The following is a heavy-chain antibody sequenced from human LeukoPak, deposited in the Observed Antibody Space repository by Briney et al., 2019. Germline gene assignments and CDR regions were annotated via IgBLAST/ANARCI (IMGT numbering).Heavy chain of an antibody. J-gene: IGHJ4*02. V-gene: IGHV4-59*01. Sequence: PSETLSLTCTVSDGSISHYYWSWIRQPPGKGLEWIGYIYYNGATTYNPSLKSRITISVDTSKNQFSLKLSSVTAADTAVYYCARVGSGYGSYFDYWGQGTLVTVCS. D-gene: IGHD3-22*01. CDR3: ARVGSGYGSYFDY. CDR2: IYYNGAT. CDR1: DGSISHYY.